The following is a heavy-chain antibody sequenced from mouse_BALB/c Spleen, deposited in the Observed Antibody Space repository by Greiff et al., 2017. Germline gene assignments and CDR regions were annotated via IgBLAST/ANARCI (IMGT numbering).Heavy chain of an antibody. CDR1: GYAFSSYW. V-gene: IGHV1-80*01. CDR3: ARPGGGNYAMDD. J-gene: IGHJ4*01. CDR2: IYPGDGDT. Sequence: QVQLQQSGAELVRPGSSVKISCKASGYAFSSYWMNWVKQRPGQGLEWIGQIYPGDGDTNYNGKFKGKATLTADKSSSTAYMQLSSLTSEDSAVYFCARPGGGNYAMDDWGQGTSVTVSS.